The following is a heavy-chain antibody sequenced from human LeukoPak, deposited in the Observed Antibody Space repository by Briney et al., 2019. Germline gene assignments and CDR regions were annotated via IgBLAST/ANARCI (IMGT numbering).Heavy chain of an antibody. Sequence: GGSLRLSCAGSGFTFGGYGMHWFRQTPGKGLEWVAVIAYDGSRAFYADSVKGRFTISRDNSKNTMSVQVDDLRAEDTAVYYSTRYNNDHFDYWGQGTLVTVSS. CDR3: TRYNNDHFDY. CDR2: IAYDGSRA. J-gene: IGHJ4*02. D-gene: IGHD1-14*01. V-gene: IGHV3-33*01. CDR1: GFTFGGYG.